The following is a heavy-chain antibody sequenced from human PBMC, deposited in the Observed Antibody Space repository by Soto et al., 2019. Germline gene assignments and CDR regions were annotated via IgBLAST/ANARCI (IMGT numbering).Heavy chain of an antibody. CDR1: GFTFSNYA. J-gene: IGHJ4*02. Sequence: PGGSLRLSCAASGFTFSNYAIHWVRQAPGKGLEWVAIISYEGRNKYYADSVKGRFTISRDNSKNTLYLQMDSLRPDDTAVYYCAKSRRAHSYGSPDYWGQGTLVTVSS. CDR2: ISYEGRNK. CDR3: AKSRRAHSYGSPDY. D-gene: IGHD5-18*01. V-gene: IGHV3-30*18.